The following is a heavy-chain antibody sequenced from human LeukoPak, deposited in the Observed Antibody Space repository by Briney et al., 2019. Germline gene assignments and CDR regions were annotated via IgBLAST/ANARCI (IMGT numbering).Heavy chain of an antibody. CDR2: IYPGDSDT. D-gene: IGHD5-18*01. CDR3: ARPRTGARGYSYGPPDY. Sequence: GESLKISCKGSGYSFTSYWIGWVSQMPGKGLEWMGIIYPGDSDTRYSPSFQGQVTISADKSISTAYLQWSSLKASDTAMYYCARPRTGARGYSYGPPDYWGQGTLVTVSS. V-gene: IGHV5-51*01. CDR1: GYSFTSYW. J-gene: IGHJ4*02.